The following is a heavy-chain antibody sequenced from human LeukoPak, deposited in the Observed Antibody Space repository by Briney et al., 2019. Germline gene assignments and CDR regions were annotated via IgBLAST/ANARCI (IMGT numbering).Heavy chain of an antibody. CDR1: GFTFSSYS. CDR3: ARGVTPRTIVINYYYYYMDV. CDR2: LSSSSSYI. J-gene: IGHJ6*03. Sequence: GGSLRLSCAAPGFTFSSYSMNWVRQAPGKGLEWVSSLSSSSSYIYYADSVKGRFTISRDNAKNSLYLQMNSLRAEDTAVYYCARGVTPRTIVINYYYYYMDVWGKGTTVTVSS. D-gene: IGHD4-23*01. V-gene: IGHV3-21*01.